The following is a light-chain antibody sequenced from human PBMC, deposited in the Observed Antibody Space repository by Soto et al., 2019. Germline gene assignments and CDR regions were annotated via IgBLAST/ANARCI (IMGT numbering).Light chain of an antibody. CDR1: SSNIGAGYD. CDR2: GTT. CDR3: QSFDVTLSAYV. V-gene: IGLV1-40*01. J-gene: IGLJ1*01. Sequence: QSVLTQPPSASGAPGQRVTISCTGSSSNIGAGYDVHWYRQLPGTVPKLLIYGTTKRPSGVPDRLSGSKSGTSASLAITGLQAEDEADYYCQSFDVTLSAYVFGSGTKVTVL.